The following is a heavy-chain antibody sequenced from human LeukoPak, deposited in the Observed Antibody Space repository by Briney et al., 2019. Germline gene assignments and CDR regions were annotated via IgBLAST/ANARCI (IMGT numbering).Heavy chain of an antibody. CDR3: AKVRITMIVVVITGGHFDY. CDR2: IKSKTGGGTT. Sequence: GGSLRLSCAASGYTFSNAWMSWVRQAPGKGLEWVGRIKSKTGGGTTDYAAPVKSRFTISRDDSKNTLYLQMNSLRAEDTAVYYCAKVRITMIVVVITGGHFDYWGQGTLVTVSS. J-gene: IGHJ4*02. V-gene: IGHV3-15*01. CDR1: GYTFSNAW. D-gene: IGHD3-22*01.